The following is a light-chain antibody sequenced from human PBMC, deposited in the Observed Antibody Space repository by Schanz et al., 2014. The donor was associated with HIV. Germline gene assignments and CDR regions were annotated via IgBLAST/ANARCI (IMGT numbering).Light chain of an antibody. V-gene: IGLV2-8*01. CDR1: SSDVGGYNY. J-gene: IGLJ2*01. CDR2: EVS. Sequence: QSALTQPPSASGSPGQSVTISCTGTSSDVGGYNYVSWYQQHPGKAPKFIIYEVSKRPSGVPDRFSGSKSGNTASLTISGLQAEDEAVYYCSSCTINGPLLLLGGGTKLTVL. CDR3: SSCTINGPLLL.